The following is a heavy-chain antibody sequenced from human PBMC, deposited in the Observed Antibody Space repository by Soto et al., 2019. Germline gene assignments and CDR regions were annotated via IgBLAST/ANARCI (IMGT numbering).Heavy chain of an antibody. CDR2: IYYSGST. V-gene: IGHV4-31*03. Sequence: SETLSRTCTVSGGSISSSGYYWSWNRQHPGKGLEWIGYIYYSGSTYYNPSLKSRVTISVDTSKNQFSLKLSSVTAADTAVYYCARDGSGYLANWFDPWGQGTLVTVSS. CDR3: ARDGSGYLANWFDP. CDR1: GGSISSSGYY. D-gene: IGHD5-12*01. J-gene: IGHJ5*02.